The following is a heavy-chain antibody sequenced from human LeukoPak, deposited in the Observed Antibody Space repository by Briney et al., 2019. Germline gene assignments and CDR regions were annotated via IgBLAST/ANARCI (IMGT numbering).Heavy chain of an antibody. V-gene: IGHV3-23*01. Sequence: GGSLRLSCAASGFTFSKYAMSWVRQAPGKGPEWVSGITNSGGGPSSADSVKGRFTISRDNSKNTLYLQMNSLRVEDTAVYYCAKDGRSSAPHWGQGTLVTVSS. D-gene: IGHD6-6*01. CDR3: AKDGRSSAPH. CDR1: GFTFSKYA. CDR2: ITNSGGGP. J-gene: IGHJ4*02.